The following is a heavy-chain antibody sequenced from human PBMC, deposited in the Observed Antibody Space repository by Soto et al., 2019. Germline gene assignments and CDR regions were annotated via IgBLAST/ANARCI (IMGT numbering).Heavy chain of an antibody. J-gene: IGHJ5*02. CDR1: VGSFSSCSCY. Sequence: PSDTRSITCTGSVGSFSSCSCYWSWLRHPPGKGLEWMGYIYYSWSTNYNPSLKSRVTISVDTSKNQFSLKLSSVTAADTAVYYCAREATGTTFWFDPWGQGTLVTVSS. CDR2: IYYSWST. V-gene: IGHV4-61*01. CDR3: AREATGTTFWFDP. D-gene: IGHD1-7*01.